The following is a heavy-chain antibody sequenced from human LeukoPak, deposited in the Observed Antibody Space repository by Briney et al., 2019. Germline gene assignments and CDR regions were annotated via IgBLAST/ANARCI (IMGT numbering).Heavy chain of an antibody. CDR1: GLNLDAYA. J-gene: IGHJ6*02. V-gene: IGHV3-43*02. CDR3: AKDTPLFYHYYGIDV. CDR2: ISGDGTIT. Sequence: GGSLRLSCAASGLNLDAYAMHWVRQAPGKGLEWVSLISGDGTITYYADSVKGRFTISRDNSKNSLFLEMNSLRSEDTALYYCAKDTPLFYHYYGIDVWGQGPRSPSP.